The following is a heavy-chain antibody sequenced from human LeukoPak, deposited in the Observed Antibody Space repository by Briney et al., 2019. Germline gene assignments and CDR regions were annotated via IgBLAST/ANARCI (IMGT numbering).Heavy chain of an antibody. D-gene: IGHD3-3*01. V-gene: IGHV3-15*01. J-gene: IGHJ6*02. Sequence: PGGSLRLSCAASGFTFDDYGMSWVRQAPGKGLEWVGRIKSKTDGGTTDYAAPVKGRFTISRDDSKNTLYLQMNSLKTEDTAVYYCTTESRFDYDFWSGYYPYYYYYGMDVWGQGTTVTVSS. CDR2: IKSKTDGGTT. CDR3: TTESRFDYDFWSGYYPYYYYYGMDV. CDR1: GFTFDDYG.